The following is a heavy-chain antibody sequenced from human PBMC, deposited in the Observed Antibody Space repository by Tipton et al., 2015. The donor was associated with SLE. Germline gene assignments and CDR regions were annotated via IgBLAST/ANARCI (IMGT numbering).Heavy chain of an antibody. J-gene: IGHJ4*02. D-gene: IGHD3-3*01. CDR1: GYSFTSYW. CDR3: ARQGRPFGYFDY. V-gene: IGHV5-10-1*04. Sequence: QLVQSGAEVKKPGESLRISCKGSGYSFTSYWISWVRQMPGKGLEWMGRIDPSDSYTNYSPSFQGQVTISADKSISTAYLKWNSLKASDTAIYYCARQGRPFGYFDYWGQGTLVTVSS. CDR2: IDPSDSYT.